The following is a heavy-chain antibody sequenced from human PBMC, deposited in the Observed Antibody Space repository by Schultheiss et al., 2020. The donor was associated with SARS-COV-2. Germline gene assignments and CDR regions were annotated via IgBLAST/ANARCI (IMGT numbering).Heavy chain of an antibody. Sequence: GGSLRLSCKGSGYSFTSYWIGWVRQMPGKGLEWMGIIYPDDSDIRYSPSFQGQVTISADKSINTAYLQWSSLKASDSAIYYCARQPEGDYWGQGTVVTVSS. CDR2: IYPDDSDI. V-gene: IGHV5-51*01. CDR1: GYSFTSYW. CDR3: ARQPEGDY. J-gene: IGHJ4*02.